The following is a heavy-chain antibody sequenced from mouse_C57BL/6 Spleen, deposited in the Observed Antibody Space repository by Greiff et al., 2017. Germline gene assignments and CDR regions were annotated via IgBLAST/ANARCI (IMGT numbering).Heavy chain of an antibody. J-gene: IGHJ1*03. Sequence: EADGGLVQPKGSLKLSCAASGFTFNTYAMHWVRQAPGKGLEWVARIRSKSSNYATYYADSVKDRFTISRDDSQSMLYLQMNNLKTEDTAMYYCVRARYYGSSPYWYFDVWGTGTTVTVSS. CDR2: IRSKSSNYAT. CDR1: GFTFNTYA. CDR3: VRARYYGSSPYWYFDV. V-gene: IGHV10-3*01. D-gene: IGHD1-1*01.